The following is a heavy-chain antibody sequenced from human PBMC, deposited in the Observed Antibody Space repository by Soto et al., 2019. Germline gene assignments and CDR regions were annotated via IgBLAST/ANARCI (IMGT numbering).Heavy chain of an antibody. V-gene: IGHV1-46*01. CDR1: GYTFTSYY. CDR3: ARVRYSGSYSATGAFDI. CDR2: INPSGGST. J-gene: IGHJ3*02. Sequence: ASVKVSCKASGYTFTSYYMHWVRQAPGQGLEWMGIINPSGGSTSHAQRFQGRVTMTRDTSTSTVYMELSSLRSEDTAVYYCARVRYSGSYSATGAFDIWGQGTMVTVSS. D-gene: IGHD1-26*01.